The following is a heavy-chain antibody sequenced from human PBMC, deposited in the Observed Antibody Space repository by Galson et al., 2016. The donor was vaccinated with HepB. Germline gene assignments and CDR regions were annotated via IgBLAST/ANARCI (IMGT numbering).Heavy chain of an antibody. V-gene: IGHV3-53*01. J-gene: IGHJ4*02. D-gene: IGHD2-2*01. CDR2: IYSGGKT. CDR1: GFIVSDNY. CDR3: ARVRCISPTCHDFDC. Sequence: SLRLSCAGSGFIVSDNYMSWVRQAPGKGLEWVSVIYSGGKTYFADSVKGRFSISRDNAKNTLFPHMNSLRAEDTAVYYCARVRCISPTCHDFDCWGQGTLVTVSS.